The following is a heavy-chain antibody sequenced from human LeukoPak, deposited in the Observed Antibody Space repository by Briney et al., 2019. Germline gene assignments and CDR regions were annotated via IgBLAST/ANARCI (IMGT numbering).Heavy chain of an antibody. D-gene: IGHD1-14*01. CDR2: ISSSSSYI. CDR1: GFTFSSYS. V-gene: IGHV3-21*01. Sequence: GGSLRLSCAASGFTFSSYSMNWVRQAPGKGLEWVSSISSSSSYIYYADSVKGRFTISRDNAKNSLYLQMNSLRAEDTAVYYCARVMPSSTGGYYFDYWGQGTLVTVSS. J-gene: IGHJ4*02. CDR3: ARVMPSSTGGYYFDY.